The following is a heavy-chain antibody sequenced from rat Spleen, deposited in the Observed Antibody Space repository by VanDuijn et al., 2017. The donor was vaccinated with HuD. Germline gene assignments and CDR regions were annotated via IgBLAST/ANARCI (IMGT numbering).Heavy chain of an antibody. CDR1: GFTFSDYN. Sequence: EVQLVESGGGLVQPGRSLKLSCAVSGFTFSDYNMAWVRQAPKKGLEWVATISYDGGTTYYRDSVKGRFNISRNSAKSTLYLQMDSLRSEDTATYYCTRDLYNSGYDYVMDAWGQGASVTVSS. J-gene: IGHJ4*01. V-gene: IGHV5-7*01. CDR3: TRDLYNSGYDYVMDA. D-gene: IGHD4-3*01. CDR2: ISYDGGTT.